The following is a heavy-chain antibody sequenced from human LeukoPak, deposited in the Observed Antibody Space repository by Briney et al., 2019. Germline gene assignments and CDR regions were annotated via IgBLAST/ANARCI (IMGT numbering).Heavy chain of an antibody. CDR2: ISSSSSYI. D-gene: IGHD3-3*01. J-gene: IGHJ6*03. Sequence: GGSLRLSCAASGFTFSSYSMNWVRQAPGKGLEWVSSISSSSSYIYYADSVKGRFTISRDNAKNSLYLQMSSLRAEDTAVYYCARDLVIFGVPMDVWGKGTTVTVSS. CDR3: ARDLVIFGVPMDV. V-gene: IGHV3-21*01. CDR1: GFTFSSYS.